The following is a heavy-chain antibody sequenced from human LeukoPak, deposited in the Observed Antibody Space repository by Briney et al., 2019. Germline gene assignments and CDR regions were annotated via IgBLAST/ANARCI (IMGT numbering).Heavy chain of an antibody. CDR2: INTNTGNP. CDR1: GYTFTSYA. V-gene: IGHV7-4-1*02. D-gene: IGHD1-26*01. J-gene: IGHJ6*03. CDR3: ARDVILSGSYLADYYYYMDV. Sequence: ASVKASCKASGYTFTSYAMNWVRQAPGQGLEWMGWINTNTGNPTYAQGFTGRFVFSLDTSVSTAYLQISSLKAEDTAVYYCARDVILSGSYLADYYYYMDVWGKGTTVTVSS.